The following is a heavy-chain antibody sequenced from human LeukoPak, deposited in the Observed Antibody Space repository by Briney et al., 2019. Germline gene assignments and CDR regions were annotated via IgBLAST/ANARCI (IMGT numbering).Heavy chain of an antibody. CDR2: ISSSSSYI. Sequence: PGGSLRLSCAASGFTFSSYSMNWVRQAPGKGLEWVSSISSSSSYIYCADSVKGRFTISRDNAKNSLYLQMNSLRAEDTAVYYCARAGDSSGRRWGQGTLVTVSS. V-gene: IGHV3-21*01. J-gene: IGHJ4*02. D-gene: IGHD6-19*01. CDR1: GFTFSSYS. CDR3: ARAGDSSGRR.